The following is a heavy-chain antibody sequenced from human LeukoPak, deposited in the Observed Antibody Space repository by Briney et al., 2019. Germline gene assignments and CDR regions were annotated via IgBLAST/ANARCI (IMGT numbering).Heavy chain of an antibody. CDR2: MNPNSGNT. V-gene: IGHV1-8*03. Sequence: ASVKVSCKAAGYTFTSYDINWVRQATGQGLEWMGWMNPNSGNTGYAQKFQGRVTITRNTSISTAYMELSGLRSEDMAVYYCARGRGPNCSGGSCYFDYWGQGTLVTVSS. CDR1: GYTFTSYD. CDR3: ARGRGPNCSGGSCYFDY. J-gene: IGHJ4*02. D-gene: IGHD2-15*01.